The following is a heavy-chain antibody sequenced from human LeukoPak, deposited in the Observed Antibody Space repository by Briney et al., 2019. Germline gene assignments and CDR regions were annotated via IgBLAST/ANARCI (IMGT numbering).Heavy chain of an antibody. CDR1: GSFSSQT. V-gene: IGHV1-18*01. D-gene: IGHD2-2*01. CDR3: ARDRGYCSSTSCPTGSGY. CDR2: IGVFNGNT. Sequence: ASVKVSCKASGSFSSQTFTWLRQAPGQGLEWMGWIGVFNGNTNYAQKLQDRLTMTTDTSTKTAYMELRSLRSDDTAVYYCARDRGYCSSTSCPTGSGYWGQGTLVTVSS. J-gene: IGHJ4*02.